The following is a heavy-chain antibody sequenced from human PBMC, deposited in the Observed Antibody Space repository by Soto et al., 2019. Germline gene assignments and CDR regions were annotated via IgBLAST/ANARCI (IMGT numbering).Heavy chain of an antibody. CDR3: AVGYCDTASCAREYFHH. CDR1: VYYINIGYY. D-gene: IGHD3-22*01. CDR2: VYQSGST. J-gene: IGHJ1*01. V-gene: IGHV4-38-2*01. Sequence: KSSETQSLSCAVSVYYINIGYYWAWIRQPPEKGLEWIGSVYQSGSTYYNPSLNTRVTISGDTSKKRFSLKVRSVTAADTATYYCAVGYCDTASCAREYFHHWGQGTLVTVSS.